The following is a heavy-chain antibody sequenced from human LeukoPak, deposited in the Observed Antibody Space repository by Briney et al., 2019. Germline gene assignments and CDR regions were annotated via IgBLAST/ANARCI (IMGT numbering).Heavy chain of an antibody. CDR3: ANDIRSIAVAEIDY. D-gene: IGHD6-19*01. J-gene: IGHJ4*02. CDR2: ISWNSGSI. V-gene: IGHV3-9*01. Sequence: PGRSLRLSCAASGFTFDDYAMHWVRQAPGKGLEWVSGISWNSGSIGYADSVKGRFTISRDNAKNSLYLQMNSLRAEDTALYYCANDIRSIAVAEIDYWGQGTLVTVSS. CDR1: GFTFDDYA.